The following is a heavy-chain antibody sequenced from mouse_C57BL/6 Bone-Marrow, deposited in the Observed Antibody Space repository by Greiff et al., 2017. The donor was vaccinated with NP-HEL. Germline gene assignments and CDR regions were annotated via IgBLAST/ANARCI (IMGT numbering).Heavy chain of an antibody. Sequence: QVQLKESGPELVKPGASVKISCKASGYAFSSSWMNWVKQRPGKGLGWIGRIYPGGGDTNYNGKFKGKATLTADKSSSTAYIQLSSLAAEDSAVYFCARSGGGDYFDYWGQGTTLTVSA. CDR2: IYPGGGDT. V-gene: IGHV1-82*01. CDR3: ARSGGGDYFDY. CDR1: GYAFSSSW. J-gene: IGHJ2*01.